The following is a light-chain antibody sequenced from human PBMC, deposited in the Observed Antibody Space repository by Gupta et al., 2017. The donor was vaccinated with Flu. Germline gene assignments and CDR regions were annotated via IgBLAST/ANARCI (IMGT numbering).Light chain of an antibody. V-gene: IGKV1-12*01. CDR2: AAS. Sequence: PSSVSASVGDTVTITCRASQSISAWLAWYQQKPGKAPKLLMSAASSLESGAPTRFSGSGSGTDFTLTISRLQPEDFATYYCQRTDNFPWTFGQGTKVEIK. CDR1: QSISAW. J-gene: IGKJ1*01. CDR3: QRTDNFPWT.